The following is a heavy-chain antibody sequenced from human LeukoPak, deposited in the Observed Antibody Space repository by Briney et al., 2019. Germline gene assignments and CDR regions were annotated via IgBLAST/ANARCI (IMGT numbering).Heavy chain of an antibody. CDR3: AKVGRITIFGVVINGPFDY. CDR2: ISGSGGST. Sequence: GGSLRLSCAASGFTFSSYAMSWVGQAPGKGLEWVSAISGSGGSTYYADSVKGRFTISRDNSKNTLYLQMNSLRAEDTAVYYCAKVGRITIFGVVINGPFDYWGQGTLVTVSS. CDR1: GFTFSSYA. V-gene: IGHV3-23*01. J-gene: IGHJ4*02. D-gene: IGHD3-3*01.